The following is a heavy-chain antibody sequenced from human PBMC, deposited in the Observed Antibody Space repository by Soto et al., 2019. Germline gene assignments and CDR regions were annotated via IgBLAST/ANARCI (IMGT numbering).Heavy chain of an antibody. J-gene: IGHJ4*02. D-gene: IGHD3-22*01. CDR2: IYYSGST. CDR3: ARWGYYYDSSGYYDGGH. CDR1: GCSISGGGYY. V-gene: IGHV4-31*03. Sequence: ASETLFLTCTVSGCSISGGGYYWSWIRPHPGKGLEWIGYIYYSGSTYYNPSLKSRVTISVDTSKNQFSLKLSSVTAADTAVYYCARWGYYYDSSGYYDGGHWGQGTLVTVSS.